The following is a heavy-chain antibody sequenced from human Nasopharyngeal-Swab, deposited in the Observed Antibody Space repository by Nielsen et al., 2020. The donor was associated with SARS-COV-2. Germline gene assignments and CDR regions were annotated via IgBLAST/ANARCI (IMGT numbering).Heavy chain of an antibody. CDR2: INPSGGST. D-gene: IGHD5-18*01. J-gene: IGHJ6*02. CDR1: GYTFTSHY. CDR3: ARLTAMVNRGDYYYGMDV. V-gene: IGHV1-46*01. Sequence: ASVKVSCKASGYTFTSHYMHWVRQAPGQGLEWMGIINPSGGSTSYAQKFQGRVTMTRDTSTSTVYMELSSLRSEDTAVYYCARLTAMVNRGDYYYGMDVWGQGTTVTVSS.